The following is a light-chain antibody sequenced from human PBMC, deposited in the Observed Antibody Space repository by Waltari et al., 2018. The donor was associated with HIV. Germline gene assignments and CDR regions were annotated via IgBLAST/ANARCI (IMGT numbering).Light chain of an antibody. CDR1: QSIRNY. CDR3: QQSYTTLTWT. V-gene: IGKV1-39*01. Sequence: DIQMTKTPSSLSASVGDGVNITCRASQSIRNYLNWYQQKSGKAPKLLIYAASSLHSGVPLRFSGNGSGADFTLTISSLQPEDSATYFCQQSYTTLTWTFGQGTKVEV. CDR2: AAS. J-gene: IGKJ1*01.